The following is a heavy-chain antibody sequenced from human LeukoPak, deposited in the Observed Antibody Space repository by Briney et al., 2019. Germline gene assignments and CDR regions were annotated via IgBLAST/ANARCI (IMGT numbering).Heavy chain of an antibody. V-gene: IGHV3-30-3*01. J-gene: IGHJ4*02. CDR3: ASAPGGAAALDY. CDR1: GFTFSSYW. Sequence: PGGSLRLSCAASGFTFSSYWMSWVRQAPGKGLEWVAVISYDGSNKYYADSVKGRFTISRDNSKNTLYLQMNSLRAEDTAVYYCASAPGGAAALDYWGQGTLVTVSS. D-gene: IGHD6-13*01. CDR2: ISYDGSNK.